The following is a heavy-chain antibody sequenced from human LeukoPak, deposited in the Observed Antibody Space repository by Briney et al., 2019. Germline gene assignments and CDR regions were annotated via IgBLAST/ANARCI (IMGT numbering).Heavy chain of an antibody. Sequence: GGSLRLSCAASGFTFSTYAMSWVRQAPGKGLEWVSAISGSVGSTYNADSVKGRFTISRDNSKNTLYLQMNSLRAEDTAVYYCAKGHQFRYNWFDPWGQGTLVTVSS. J-gene: IGHJ5*02. V-gene: IGHV3-23*01. CDR1: GFTFSTYA. CDR2: ISGSVGST. CDR3: AKGHQFRYNWFDP.